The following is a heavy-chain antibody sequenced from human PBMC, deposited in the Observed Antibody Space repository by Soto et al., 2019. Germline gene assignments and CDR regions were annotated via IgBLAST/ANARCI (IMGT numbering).Heavy chain of an antibody. V-gene: IGHV1-18*01. CDR2: ISGYNGNT. CDR3: ARDGHWNDLDY. J-gene: IGHJ4*02. Sequence: ASVKVSCKASGYTFTNYGFCWVRQAPGQGLEWLGWISGYNGNTNYAQNFQDRITLTTDTSTSTAYMELRSLRSDDTALYYCARDGHWNDLDYWGQGTLVTVSS. CDR1: GYTFTNYG. D-gene: IGHD1-1*01.